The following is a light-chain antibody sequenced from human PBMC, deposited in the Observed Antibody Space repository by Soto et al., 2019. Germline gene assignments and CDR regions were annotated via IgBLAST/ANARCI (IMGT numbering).Light chain of an antibody. CDR1: STDVGGYNY. V-gene: IGLV2-11*01. CDR3: SSYTSSSTLV. CDR2: DVS. J-gene: IGLJ1*01. Sequence: QSVLTQPRSVSGSPGQSVTISCTGTSTDVGGYNYVSWYQQHPGKVPKLMLYDVSKRPSGVPDRFSGSKSGNTASLTISGLQAEDEADYYCSSYTSSSTLVFGTGTKLTVL.